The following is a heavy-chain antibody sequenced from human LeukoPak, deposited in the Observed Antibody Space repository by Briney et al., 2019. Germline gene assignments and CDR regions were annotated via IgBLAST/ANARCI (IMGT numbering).Heavy chain of an antibody. Sequence: GGSLRLSCAASGFTFGRLWMHWVRQAPGKGLEWVSVISGSAGTTYYADSVKGRFTISRDNSKNTLYMQMNSLRAEDTAVYYCAKDLSELRSSAIHIWGHGTVVTVSS. D-gene: IGHD2-15*01. CDR2: ISGSAGTT. CDR1: GFTFGRLW. V-gene: IGHV3-23*01. CDR3: AKDLSELRSSAIHI. J-gene: IGHJ3*02.